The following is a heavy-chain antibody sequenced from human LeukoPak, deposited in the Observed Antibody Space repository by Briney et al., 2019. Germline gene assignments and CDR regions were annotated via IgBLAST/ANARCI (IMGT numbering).Heavy chain of an antibody. Sequence: SETLSLTCTVSGDSISSYYWSWIRQPPGKGLEWIGYIYYRVTSDYNPSLKSRVTMSVDMSTRQISLKLSSVTAADTAVYYCARAVGGDGSGSLWGPGTLVTVSS. V-gene: IGHV4-59*01. CDR3: ARAVGGDGSGSL. CDR1: GDSISSYY. J-gene: IGHJ4*02. D-gene: IGHD3-10*01. CDR2: IYYRVTS.